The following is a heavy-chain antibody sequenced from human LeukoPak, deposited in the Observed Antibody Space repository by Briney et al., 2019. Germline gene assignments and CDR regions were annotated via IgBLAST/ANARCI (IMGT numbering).Heavy chain of an antibody. V-gene: IGHV4-31*03. J-gene: IGHJ3*02. CDR1: GGSISSGGYY. D-gene: IGHD4-11*01. CDR3: ARSKRSAFDI. Sequence: SQTLSLTCTVSGGSISSGGYYWSWIRQHPGKGLEWIGYIYYSGSTYYNPSLKSRVTISVDTSKNQFSLKLSSVTAADTAVYYCARSKRSAFDIWGQGTMVTVSS. CDR2: IYYSGST.